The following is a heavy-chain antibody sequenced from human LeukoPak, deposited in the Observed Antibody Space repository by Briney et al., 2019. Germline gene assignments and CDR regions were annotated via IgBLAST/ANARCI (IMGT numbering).Heavy chain of an antibody. CDR1: GGTFSSYA. CDR3: TTTVTTYRDY. Sequence: GASVKVSCKASGGTFSSYAISWVRQAPGQGLEWMGGIIPIFGTANYAQKFQGRVTITADESTSTAYMELSSLRSEDTAVYYCTTTVTTYRDYWGQGTLVTVSS. V-gene: IGHV1-69*13. D-gene: IGHD4-11*01. J-gene: IGHJ4*02. CDR2: IIPIFGTA.